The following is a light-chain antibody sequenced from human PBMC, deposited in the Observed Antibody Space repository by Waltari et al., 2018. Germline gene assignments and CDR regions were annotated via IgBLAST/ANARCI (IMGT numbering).Light chain of an antibody. J-gene: IGLJ2*01. CDR2: EVI. Sequence: QSALTQPASVSGSPGQSITISCTGTSSDIGSYNLVSWYQQHPGKVPKLIIYEVIKRPSGISDRCSGSKSGNTASLTISGLQAEDEADYYCSSNAAGSSYVVFGGGTRLTVL. CDR3: SSNAAGSSYVV. V-gene: IGLV2-23*02. CDR1: SSDIGSYNL.